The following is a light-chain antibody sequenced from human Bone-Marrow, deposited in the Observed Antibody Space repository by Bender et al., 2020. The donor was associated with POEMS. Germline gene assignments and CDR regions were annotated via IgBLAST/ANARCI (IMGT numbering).Light chain of an antibody. J-gene: IGLJ2*01. CDR1: ASNTGSDL. Sequence: QSILTQPPSTSGTPGQRVTISCSRGASNTGSDLVYWYQQLPGTAPKLLIFRDTRRPSGVPDRFSGSKSGTSASLAISGLRSEDEGDYYCATWDDTLDGPEWVFGGGTKLTVL. V-gene: IGLV1-47*01. CDR2: RDT. CDR3: ATWDDTLDGPEWV.